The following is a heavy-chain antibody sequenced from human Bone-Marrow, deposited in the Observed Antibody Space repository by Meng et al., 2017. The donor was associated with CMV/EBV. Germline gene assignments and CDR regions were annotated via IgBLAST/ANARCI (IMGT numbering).Heavy chain of an antibody. V-gene: IGHV4-59*12. CDR2: IYYSGST. CDR1: GGSISSYY. J-gene: IGHJ6*02. D-gene: IGHD6-13*01. Sequence: SETLSLTCTVSGGSISSYYWSWIRQPPGKGLEWIGYIYYSGSTNYNPYLKSRVTISVYTSKNQFSLKLSSVTAADTAVYYCAGSSSWYYYGMDVWGQGTTVTVSS. CDR3: AGSSSWYYYGMDV.